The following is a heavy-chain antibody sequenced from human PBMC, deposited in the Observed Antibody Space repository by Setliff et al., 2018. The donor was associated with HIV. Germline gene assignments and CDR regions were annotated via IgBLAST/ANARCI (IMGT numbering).Heavy chain of an antibody. Sequence: LSLTCAVYGGSFSGYYWSWIRQPPGKGLEWIGEINHSGSTNYNPSLKSRVTISVDTSKNQFSLNVTSVNAADTAVYYCARGRYYDGSALPLDYWGQGSLVTVSS. D-gene: IGHD3-22*01. CDR2: INHSGST. V-gene: IGHV4-34*01. CDR3: ARGRYYDGSALPLDY. J-gene: IGHJ4*02. CDR1: GGSFSGYY.